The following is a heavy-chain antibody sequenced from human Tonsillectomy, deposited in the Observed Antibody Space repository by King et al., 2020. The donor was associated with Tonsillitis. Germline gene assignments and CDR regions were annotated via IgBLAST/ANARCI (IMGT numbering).Heavy chain of an antibody. CDR1: GFTFTNYW. D-gene: IGHD3-16*01. J-gene: IGHJ4*02. V-gene: IGHV3-74*01. Sequence: VQLVESGGVLVQTGGSLRLSCTASGFTFTNYWMHWVRQAPGKGLVWVSRISGDGSFTDYADSVEGRFTISRDNAKNTLSLQMNSLRAEDTAVYFCVRSDYGDYSGYWAQGTPVTVSS. CDR3: VRSDYGDYSGY. CDR2: ISGDGSFT.